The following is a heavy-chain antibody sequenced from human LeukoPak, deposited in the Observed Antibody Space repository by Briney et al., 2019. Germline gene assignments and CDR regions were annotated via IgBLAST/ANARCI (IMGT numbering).Heavy chain of an antibody. J-gene: IGHJ6*03. CDR2: INPSGGST. D-gene: IGHD3-10*01. Sequence: ASVKVSCKASGGTFSSYAISWVRQAPGQGLEWMGIINPSGGSTTYAQKFQGRVTMTRDTSTSTVYMELSSLRSEDTAVYYCARALYYGSGYYYMDVWGKGTTVTISS. V-gene: IGHV1-46*01. CDR1: GGTFSSYA. CDR3: ARALYYGSGYYYMDV.